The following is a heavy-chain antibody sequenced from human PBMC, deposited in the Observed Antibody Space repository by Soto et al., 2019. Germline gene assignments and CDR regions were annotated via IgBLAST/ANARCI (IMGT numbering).Heavy chain of an antibody. J-gene: IGHJ4*02. CDR2: ISSSSSTI. V-gene: IGHV3-48*02. Sequence: GGSLRLSCAAPGFTFSSYSMNWVRQAPGKGLEWVSYISSSSSTIYYADSVKGRFTISRDNAKNSLYLQMNSLRDEDTAVYYCARAGMGATNADFDYWGQGTLVTVSS. CDR3: ARAGMGATNADFDY. CDR1: GFTFSSYS. D-gene: IGHD1-26*01.